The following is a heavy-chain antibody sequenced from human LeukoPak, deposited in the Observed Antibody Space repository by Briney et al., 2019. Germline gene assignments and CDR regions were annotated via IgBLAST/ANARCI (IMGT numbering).Heavy chain of an antibody. Sequence: GGSLRLSCAASGFTFSSYWIHWVRQVPGKGLVWVSRIHGDGRTTTYADSVKGRFTISRDNAKDTLYLQMNSLRAEDTAVYYCARDNGENYHTAFDYWGQGTLVTVSS. CDR3: ARDNGENYHTAFDY. D-gene: IGHD2-8*01. V-gene: IGHV3-74*01. CDR2: IHGDGRTT. J-gene: IGHJ4*02. CDR1: GFTFSSYW.